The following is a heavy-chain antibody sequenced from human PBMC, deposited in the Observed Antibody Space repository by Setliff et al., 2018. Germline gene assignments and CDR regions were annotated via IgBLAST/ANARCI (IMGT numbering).Heavy chain of an antibody. V-gene: IGHV4-39*01. Sequence: PSETLSLTCTVSGASINSGTYYWAWIRQPPGKGLEWIGRIHYSGTTYYNASLKSRVTMSVDTSKNQFSLKLRSVTAADTAIFYCARVRASGWIQWGQGTLVTVSS. D-gene: IGHD6-19*01. CDR1: GASINSGTYY. CDR3: ARVRASGWIQ. J-gene: IGHJ4*02. CDR2: IHYSGTT.